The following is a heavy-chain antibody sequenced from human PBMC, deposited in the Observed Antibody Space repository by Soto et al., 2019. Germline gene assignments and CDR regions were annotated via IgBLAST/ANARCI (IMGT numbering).Heavy chain of an antibody. CDR2: SNHSGST. Sequence: QVQLQQWGAGLLKPSETLSLTCAVYGGSFSGYYWSWICKPQGKGLEWIGESNHSGSTNYNPSLKNLVTKSVDTSKNQFSLKLSSVTAADTAVYYCARGPVTTVVTHFDYWGQGTLVTVSS. V-gene: IGHV4-34*01. CDR1: GGSFSGYY. CDR3: ARGPVTTVVTHFDY. D-gene: IGHD4-17*01. J-gene: IGHJ4*02.